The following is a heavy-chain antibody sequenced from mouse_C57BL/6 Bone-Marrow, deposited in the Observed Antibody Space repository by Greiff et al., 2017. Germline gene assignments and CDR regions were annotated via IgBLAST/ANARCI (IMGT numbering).Heavy chain of an antibody. CDR1: GYASSRSW. J-gene: IGHJ3*01. D-gene: IGHD2-2*01. Sequence: QVQLKESGPELVKPGASVKISCKASGYASSRSWMNWVKQRPGTGLEWIGRIYPGDGDTNYNGKFTGKATLTADKSSSTAYMQLSSLASEDSAVYFCARGGYDAWFAYWGRGALVTVSA. V-gene: IGHV1-82*01. CDR3: ARGGYDAWFAY. CDR2: IYPGDGDT.